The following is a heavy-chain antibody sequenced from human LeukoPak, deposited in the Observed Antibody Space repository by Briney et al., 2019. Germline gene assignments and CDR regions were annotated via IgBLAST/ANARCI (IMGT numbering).Heavy chain of an antibody. Sequence: SETLSLTCTVFGGSMSFFSWSWVRQPAGKGLEWIGRIYMSGTTHYNPALGSRVTMAVDTSQNQFSLQLDSVTAADTGFYYCARTHAQYYYGADVWDQGTSVTVSS. CDR2: IYMSGTT. CDR1: GGSMSFFS. D-gene: IGHD2-8*01. CDR3: ARTHAQYYYGADV. J-gene: IGHJ6*02. V-gene: IGHV4-4*07.